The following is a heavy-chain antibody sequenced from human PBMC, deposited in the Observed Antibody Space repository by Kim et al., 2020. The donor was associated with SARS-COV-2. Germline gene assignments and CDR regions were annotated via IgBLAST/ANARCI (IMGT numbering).Heavy chain of an antibody. J-gene: IGHJ4*02. CDR2: NSFHNGNT. CDR1: DYTLSNYG. CDR3: ARDHAAPTYYYGSGRYYPPFDL. Sequence: ASVKVSCKAADYTLSNYGISWVRQAPGRGLEWMGWNSFHNGNTHYAQKLQGRVTMTADTSTSTAYMELRSLRSDDTAVYYCARDHAAPTYYYGSGRYYPPFDLWGQGTLVTVFS. V-gene: IGHV1-18*01. D-gene: IGHD3-10*01.